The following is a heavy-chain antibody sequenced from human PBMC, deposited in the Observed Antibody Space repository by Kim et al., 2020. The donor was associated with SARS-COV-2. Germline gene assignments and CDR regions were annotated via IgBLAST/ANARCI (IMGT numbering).Heavy chain of an antibody. Sequence: GGSLRLSCSASGFTFSSYALHWVRQAPGKGLESVSTINGNGGTTNYADSVRDRFTISRDNSKNTLYLQMSSLRPEDTAVYYCVKRASRSGWYGMDVRGQG. CDR2: INGNGGTT. CDR1: GFTFSSYA. D-gene: IGHD6-25*01. CDR3: VKRASRSGWYGMDV. V-gene: IGHV3-64D*09. J-gene: IGHJ6*02.